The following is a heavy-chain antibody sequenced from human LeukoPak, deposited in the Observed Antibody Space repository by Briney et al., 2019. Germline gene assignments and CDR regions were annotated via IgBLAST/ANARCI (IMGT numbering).Heavy chain of an antibody. CDR3: AKDFPDYYDSSGYYTGYFDY. Sequence: GGSLRLSCAASGFTFSSYAMSWVRQAPGKELEWVSAISGSGGSTYYADSVKGRFTISRDNSKNTLYLQMNSLRAEDTAVYYCAKDFPDYYDSSGYYTGYFDYWGQGTLVTVSS. CDR2: ISGSGGST. D-gene: IGHD3-22*01. V-gene: IGHV3-23*01. J-gene: IGHJ4*02. CDR1: GFTFSSYA.